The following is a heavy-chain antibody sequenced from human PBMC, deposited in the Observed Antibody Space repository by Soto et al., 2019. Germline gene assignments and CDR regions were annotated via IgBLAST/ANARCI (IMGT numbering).Heavy chain of an antibody. J-gene: IGHJ4*02. Sequence: RICCAACGFSFNTPWMHWVRQAPGKGLVWVSRIYFDGITTNYADSVKGRLTVSRDNAKNTVYLHVNTLRDEDTAVYYCARGGAMGVDYWGQGTLVTVSS. CDR2: IYFDGITT. CDR3: ARGGAMGVDY. D-gene: IGHD1-26*01. CDR1: GFSFNTPW. V-gene: IGHV3-74*01.